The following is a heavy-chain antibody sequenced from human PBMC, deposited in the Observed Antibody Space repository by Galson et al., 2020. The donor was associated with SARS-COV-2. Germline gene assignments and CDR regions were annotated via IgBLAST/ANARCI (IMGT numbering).Heavy chain of an antibody. Sequence: ETLETLSLTCTVSGGSISSYYWSWIRQPPGKGLEWIGYIYDSGSTNYNPSLKSRVTISVDTSKNQFSLKLSSVTAADTAVYYCARHPRGTSFPLDYWGQGSLVTVSS. CDR1: GGSISSYY. CDR2: IYDSGST. J-gene: IGHJ4*02. CDR3: ARHPRGTSFPLDY. V-gene: IGHV4-59*08. D-gene: IGHD1-1*01.